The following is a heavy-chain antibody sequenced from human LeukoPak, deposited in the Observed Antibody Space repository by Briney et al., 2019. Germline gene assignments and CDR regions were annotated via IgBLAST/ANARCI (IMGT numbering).Heavy chain of an antibody. Sequence: GGSLRLSCAASGFTFSSYAMSWVRQAPGKGLEWVSAISGRGGSTFYADSVKGRFTISRDNSKNTLYLQMNSLRAEDTAVYYCAKHRPYYYGSGSYFDYWGQGTLVTVSS. CDR3: AKHRPYYYGSGSYFDY. D-gene: IGHD3-10*01. CDR2: ISGRGGST. J-gene: IGHJ4*02. V-gene: IGHV3-23*01. CDR1: GFTFSSYA.